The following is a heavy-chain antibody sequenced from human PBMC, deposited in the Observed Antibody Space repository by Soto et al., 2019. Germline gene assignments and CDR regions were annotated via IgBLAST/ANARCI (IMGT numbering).Heavy chain of an antibody. CDR3: ARSYYDSSGSLHY. J-gene: IGHJ4*02. V-gene: IGHV1-69*06. D-gene: IGHD3-22*01. CDR1: GGTFSSYA. Sequence: GASVKVSCKASGGTFSSYAISWVRQAPGQGLEWMGGIIPIFGTANYAQKFQGRVTITADRSTSTAYMELSSLRSEDTAVYYCARSYYDSSGSLHYWGQGTLVTVS. CDR2: IIPIFGTA.